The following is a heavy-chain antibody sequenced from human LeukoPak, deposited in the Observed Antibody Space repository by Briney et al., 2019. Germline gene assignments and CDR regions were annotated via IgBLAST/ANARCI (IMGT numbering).Heavy chain of an antibody. D-gene: IGHD3-9*01. Sequence: ASVKVSCKASGYIFTSYYIHWVRQAPGQGLEWMGMINPSGGSATYAQKFPGRVTMTRDTSTSTVYMELSSLRSEDTAVYYCARVGYEGTYYDILTGYPNYYYGMDVWGQGTTVTVSS. CDR1: GYIFTSYY. CDR2: INPSGGSA. J-gene: IGHJ6*02. V-gene: IGHV1-46*01. CDR3: ARVGYEGTYYDILTGYPNYYYGMDV.